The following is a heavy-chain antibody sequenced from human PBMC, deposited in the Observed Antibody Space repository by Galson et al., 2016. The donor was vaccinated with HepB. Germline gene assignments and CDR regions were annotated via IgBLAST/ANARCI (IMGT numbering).Heavy chain of an antibody. V-gene: IGHV3-7*03. CDR3: ARENSSGWFWDYYYYGMDV. D-gene: IGHD6-19*01. CDR2: IRQDGREK. CDR1: GFTFSNYW. J-gene: IGHJ6*02. Sequence: SLRLSCAASGFTFSNYWMSWVRQAPGKGLEWAANIRQDGREKYYVDSVKGRFTISRDNAKNSLYLQMTSLRAEDTAVYYCARENSSGWFWDYYYYGMDVWGQGTTVSVSS.